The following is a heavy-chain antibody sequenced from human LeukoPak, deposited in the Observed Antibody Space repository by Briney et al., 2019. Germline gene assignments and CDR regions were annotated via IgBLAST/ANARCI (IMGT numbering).Heavy chain of an antibody. Sequence: SETLSLTCTVSGGSISSYYWSWIRQPPGKGLEWIGYIYYSGSTNYNPSLKSRVTISVDTSKNQFSLKLSSVTAADTAVYYCARDIYGSGSFFAWGQGTLVTVSS. J-gene: IGHJ4*02. V-gene: IGHV4-59*01. CDR1: GGSISSYY. D-gene: IGHD3-10*01. CDR3: ARDIYGSGSFFA. CDR2: IYYSGST.